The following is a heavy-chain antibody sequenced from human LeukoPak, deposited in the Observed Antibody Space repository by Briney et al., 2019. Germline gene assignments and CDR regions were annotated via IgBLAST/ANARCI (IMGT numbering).Heavy chain of an antibody. CDR2: IYYSGST. Sequence: PETLSPTCTLSAGSISSSSYYWGWIRHPPGKGLEWFGSIYYSGSTYYNPSLKSRVTISVDTSKNQFCLNLSSVTAADTAVYYCARLYYDSSGYYQICYFDYWGQGTLVTVSS. CDR3: ARLYYDSSGYYQICYFDY. CDR1: AGSISSSSYY. D-gene: IGHD3-22*01. V-gene: IGHV4-39*01. J-gene: IGHJ4*02.